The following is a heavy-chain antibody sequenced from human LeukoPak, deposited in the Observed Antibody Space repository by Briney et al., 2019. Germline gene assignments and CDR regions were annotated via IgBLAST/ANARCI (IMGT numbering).Heavy chain of an antibody. CDR3: ARAYWTNSYSH. J-gene: IGHJ4*02. CDR2: INPSGGST. D-gene: IGHD4-11*01. V-gene: IGHV1-46*01. Sequence: GASVTVSFKASGYTFTSYYIHLLRQAPGQGLEGMGMINPSGGSTRYVQKFQGRITMTRNTSTSKVYMELSSLRSEDTAVYYCARAYWTNSYSHWGQGTLVTVSS. CDR1: GYTFTSYY.